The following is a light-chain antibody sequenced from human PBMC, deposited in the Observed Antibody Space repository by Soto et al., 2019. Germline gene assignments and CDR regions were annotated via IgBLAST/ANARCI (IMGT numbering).Light chain of an antibody. Sequence: QSALTQPASVSGSAGQSITISCSGTMRDVGAYNLVSWYQQHPGTAPKLIIYEVRNRPSGISSRFSGSRSGNTASLTISGLQSEDEGDYYCSSYTSSSTGVFGGGTQLTVL. CDR3: SSYTSSSTGV. CDR1: MRDVGAYNL. CDR2: EVR. J-gene: IGLJ3*02. V-gene: IGLV2-14*01.